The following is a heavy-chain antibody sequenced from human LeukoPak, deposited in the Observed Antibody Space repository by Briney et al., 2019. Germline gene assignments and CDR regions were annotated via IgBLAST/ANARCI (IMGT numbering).Heavy chain of an antibody. CDR2: IYYSGST. CDR1: GGSISSYY. J-gene: IGHJ4*02. D-gene: IGHD3-3*01. CDR3: ARHGAYYDFWSGYDYFDY. Sequence: PSETLSATCTVSGGSISSYYWSWIRQPPGKGLERIGYIYYSGSTNYNPSLKSRVTISVDTSKNQFSLKLSSVTAADTAVYYCARHGAYYDFWSGYDYFDYWGQGTLVTVSS. V-gene: IGHV4-59*08.